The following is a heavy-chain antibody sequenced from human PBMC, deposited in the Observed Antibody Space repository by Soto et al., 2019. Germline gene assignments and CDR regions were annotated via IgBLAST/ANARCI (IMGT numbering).Heavy chain of an antibody. CDR3: ARDLWELPYYFDY. J-gene: IGHJ4*02. CDR1: GYTFTSYA. Sequence: ASVKVSCKASGYTFTSYAMHWVRQAPGQRLEWMGWINAGNGNTKYSQKFQGRVTITRDTSASTAYMELSRLRSEDTAVYYCARDLWELPYYFDYWGQGTLVTVS. CDR2: INAGNGNT. V-gene: IGHV1-3*01. D-gene: IGHD1-26*01.